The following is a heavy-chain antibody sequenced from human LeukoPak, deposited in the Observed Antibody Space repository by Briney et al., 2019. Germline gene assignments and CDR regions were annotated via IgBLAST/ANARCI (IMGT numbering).Heavy chain of an antibody. V-gene: IGHV3-23*01. J-gene: IGHJ4*02. CDR2: ISGSGGST. Sequence: PGGSLRLSCAASGFTFSSYAMSWVRQAPGKGLEWVSAISGSGGSTYYADSVKGRFTISRDNYKNTLYQQMNSLRAEDTAVYYCAKDGARGSSWYQWGQGTLVTVSS. CDR1: GFTFSSYA. D-gene: IGHD6-13*01. CDR3: AKDGARGSSWYQ.